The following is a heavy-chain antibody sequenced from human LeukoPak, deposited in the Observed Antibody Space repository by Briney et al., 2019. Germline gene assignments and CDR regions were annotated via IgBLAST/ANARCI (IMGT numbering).Heavy chain of an antibody. J-gene: IGHJ4*02. CDR2: ISGSGGST. CDR1: GFTFSSYA. Sequence: GGSLRLSCAASGFTFSSYAMSWVRQAPGEGLEWVSAISGSGGSTYYADSVKGRFTISRDNSKNTLYLQMNSLRAEDTAVYYCASIILRYYYDSSGYQPSDYWGQGTLVTVSS. D-gene: IGHD3-22*01. CDR3: ASIILRYYYDSSGYQPSDY. V-gene: IGHV3-23*01.